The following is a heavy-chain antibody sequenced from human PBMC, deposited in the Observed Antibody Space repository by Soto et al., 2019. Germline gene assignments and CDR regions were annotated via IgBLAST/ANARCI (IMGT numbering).Heavy chain of an antibody. Sequence: ASVKVSCKASGYTFTSYYMHWARQAPGQGLEWMGIINPSGGSTSYAQKFQGRVTMTRDTSTSTVYMELSSLRSEDTAVYYCARDRSPKSIAVAYYGMDVWGQGTTVTVSS. CDR1: GYTFTSYY. J-gene: IGHJ6*02. D-gene: IGHD6-19*01. CDR2: INPSGGST. CDR3: ARDRSPKSIAVAYYGMDV. V-gene: IGHV1-46*01.